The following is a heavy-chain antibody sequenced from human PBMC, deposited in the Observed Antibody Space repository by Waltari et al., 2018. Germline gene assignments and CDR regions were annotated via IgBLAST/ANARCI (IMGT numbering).Heavy chain of an antibody. J-gene: IGHJ4*02. CDR3: ARDTARYYGSGSYSFDY. CDR1: GGTFSSYA. V-gene: IGHV1-69*01. Sequence: QVQLVQSGAEVKKPGSSVKVSCKASGGTFSSYAISWVRQAPGQGLEWMGGIIPSFGTANYAQKFQGRVTITADESTSKAYMELSSLRSEDTAVYYCARDTARYYGSGSYSFDYWGQGTLVTVSS. CDR2: IIPSFGTA. D-gene: IGHD3-10*01.